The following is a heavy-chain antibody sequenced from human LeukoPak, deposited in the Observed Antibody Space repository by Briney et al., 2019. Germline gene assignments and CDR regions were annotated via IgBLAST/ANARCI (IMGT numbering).Heavy chain of an antibody. V-gene: IGHV3-23*01. D-gene: IGHD6-13*01. Sequence: PGGSLRLSCAASGFTFSSYAMSWVRQAPGKGLEWVSAISGSGGSTYYADSVKGRLTISRDNSKNTLYLQMNSLRAEDTAVYYCARSMAAAGIRDYYYYGMDVWGQGTTVTVSS. CDR3: ARSMAAAGIRDYYYYGMDV. J-gene: IGHJ6*02. CDR1: GFTFSSYA. CDR2: ISGSGGST.